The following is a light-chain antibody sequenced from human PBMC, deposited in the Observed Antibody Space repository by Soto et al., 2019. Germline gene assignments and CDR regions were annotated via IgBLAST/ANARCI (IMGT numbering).Light chain of an antibody. V-gene: IGKV3-11*01. J-gene: IGKJ1*01. CDR1: QSVNRY. CDR3: QQRDIWWWT. Sequence: EIVLTQSPATLSLSPGERATLSCWASQSVNRYLVWYPQKPGQAPRLLMYDASKRATGIPARISGSGSGTDFTMTISGVDPEDFAVYYCQQRDIWWWTFGQGTKLDIK. CDR2: DAS.